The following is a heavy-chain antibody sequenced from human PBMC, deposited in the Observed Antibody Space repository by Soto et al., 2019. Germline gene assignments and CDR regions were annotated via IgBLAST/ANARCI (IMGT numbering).Heavy chain of an antibody. Sequence: QILLVQSGAEVKKIGSSVRVSCKASGGPFSSQAINWVRQAPGQGLEWMGDIIPIFGTGNPARKFQGRVMITADESTSTVYMELSSLRSEDTGVYFCARDSDYRTKCFDPWGQGTLVTVSS. D-gene: IGHD3-16*01. CDR2: IIPIFGTG. CDR1: GGPFSSQA. V-gene: IGHV1-69*01. CDR3: ARDSDYRTKCFDP. J-gene: IGHJ5*02.